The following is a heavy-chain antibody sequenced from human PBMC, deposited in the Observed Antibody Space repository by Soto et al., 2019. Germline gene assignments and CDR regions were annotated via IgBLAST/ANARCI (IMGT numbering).Heavy chain of an antibody. J-gene: IGHJ3*02. D-gene: IGHD2-15*01. CDR1: GYTFTGYY. V-gene: IGHV1-2*04. CDR3: ARGGLGYCSGGSCYSGAFDI. Sequence: QVQLVQSGAEVKKPGASVKVSCKASGYTFTGYYMHWVRQAPGQGLEWMGWINPNSGGTNYAQKLQGWVTMTRDTSISTAYLELSRLRSDDTAGYYCARGGLGYCSGGSCYSGAFDIWGQGTMVTVSS. CDR2: INPNSGGT.